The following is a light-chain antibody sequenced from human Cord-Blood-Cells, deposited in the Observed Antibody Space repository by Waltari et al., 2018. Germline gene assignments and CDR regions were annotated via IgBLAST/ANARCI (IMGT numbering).Light chain of an antibody. CDR2: DVS. Sequence: QSALTQPASVSGSPGQSITISCTGPSRDVGGYNYVSWYQQHPGKAPKLMIYDVSNRPSGVSNRFSGSKSGNTASLTISGLQAEDEADYYCSSYTSSSTPLFGGGTKLTVL. J-gene: IGLJ3*02. CDR3: SSYTSSSTPL. V-gene: IGLV2-14*01. CDR1: SRDVGGYNY.